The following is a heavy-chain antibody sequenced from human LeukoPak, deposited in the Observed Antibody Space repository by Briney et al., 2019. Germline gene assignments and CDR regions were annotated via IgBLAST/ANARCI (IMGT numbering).Heavy chain of an antibody. J-gene: IGHJ5*02. CDR2: INHSGST. Sequence: SETLSLTCAVYGGSFSGYYWSWVRQPPGKGLEGIGEINHSGSTKYNPSLRSRGTISVDTSKTQFSLKLSSVTAADTAVYYCARGPAAIHDWFDPWGQGTLVTVSS. CDR1: GGSFSGYY. V-gene: IGHV4-34*01. D-gene: IGHD2-2*01. CDR3: ARGPAAIHDWFDP.